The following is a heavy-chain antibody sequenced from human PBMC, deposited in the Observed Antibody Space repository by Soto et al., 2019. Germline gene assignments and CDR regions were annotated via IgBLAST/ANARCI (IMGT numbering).Heavy chain of an antibody. CDR1: GGSISSNSYS. J-gene: IGHJ6*02. Sequence: SETLSLTCSVSGGSISSNSYSWGWIRQPPGKGLEWIGTLYSSRDTYYNPSLKSRVTISADTSQNQFSLDLTSGTATDTAVYFCARHPGYCSGGSCNGQYTLDVWGQGTTVS. CDR3: ARHPGYCSGGSCNGQYTLDV. D-gene: IGHD2-15*01. CDR2: LYSSRDT. V-gene: IGHV4-39*01.